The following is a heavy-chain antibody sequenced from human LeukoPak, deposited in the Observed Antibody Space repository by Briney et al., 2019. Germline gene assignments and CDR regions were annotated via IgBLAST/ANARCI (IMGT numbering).Heavy chain of an antibody. V-gene: IGHV1-69*04. CDR2: IIPILGIA. Sequence: VASVKVSCKASGYTFTSYGISWVRQAPGQGLEWMGRIIPILGIANYAQKFQGRVTITADKSTSTAYMELSSLRSEDTAVYYCARASAIVPFYFDYWGQGTLVTVSS. CDR3: ARASAIVPFYFDY. D-gene: IGHD1-26*01. CDR1: GYTFTSYG. J-gene: IGHJ4*02.